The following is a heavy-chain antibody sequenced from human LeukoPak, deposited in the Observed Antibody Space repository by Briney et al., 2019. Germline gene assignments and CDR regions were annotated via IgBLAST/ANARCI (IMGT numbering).Heavy chain of an antibody. V-gene: IGHV3-23*01. CDR1: GFTFSSYG. CDR2: ISGSGGST. J-gene: IGHJ4*02. D-gene: IGHD6-19*01. CDR3: AKDRGASSGWYRTGYYFDY. Sequence: PGGSLRLSCAASGFTFSSYGMSWVRQAPGKGLEWVSAISGSGGSTYYADSVKGRFTISRDNSKNTLYLQMNSLRAEDTAVYYCAKDRGASSGWYRTGYYFDYWGQGTLVTVSS.